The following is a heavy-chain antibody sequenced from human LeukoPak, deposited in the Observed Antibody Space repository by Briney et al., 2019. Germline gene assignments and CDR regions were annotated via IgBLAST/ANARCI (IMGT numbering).Heavy chain of an antibody. Sequence: KSSETLSLTCTVSGGSISSYYWSWIRQPAGKGLEWIGRIYTSGSTNYNPSLKSRVTMSVDTSKNQFSLKLSSVTAADTAVYYCARAGYCSSTSCPGDFDYWGRGTLVTVSS. CDR3: ARAGYCSSTSCPGDFDY. V-gene: IGHV4-4*07. CDR2: IYTSGST. J-gene: IGHJ4*02. D-gene: IGHD2-2*01. CDR1: GGSISSYY.